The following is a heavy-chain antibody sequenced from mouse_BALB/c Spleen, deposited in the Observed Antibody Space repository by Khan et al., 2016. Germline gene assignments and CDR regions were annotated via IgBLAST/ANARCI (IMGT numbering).Heavy chain of an antibody. Sequence: QVQLQQSGAELMKPGASVKISCKATGYTFSNYWIEWVKQRPGHGLEWIGDILPGSGYSNSNENFKGKATFTEDASSNTAYMQLISLTSEDSAVYVCARAWYSMDYWGQGTSVTVSS. CDR3: ARAWYSMDY. CDR1: GYTFSNYW. CDR2: ILPGSGYS. V-gene: IGHV1-9*01. J-gene: IGHJ4*01.